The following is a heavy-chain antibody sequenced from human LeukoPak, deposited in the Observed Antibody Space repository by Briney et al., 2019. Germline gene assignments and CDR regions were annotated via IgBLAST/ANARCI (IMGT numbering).Heavy chain of an antibody. V-gene: IGHV4-39*01. CDR3: ARHNSGVAALIIYYFDY. J-gene: IGHJ4*02. D-gene: IGHD2-15*01. CDR1: GGSISSSSYY. Sequence: ASETLSLTCTVSGGSISSSSYYWGWIRQPPGKGLERIGSIYYSGSTYYNPSLKSRVTISVDTSKNQFSLKLSSVTAADTAVYYCARHNSGVAALIIYYFDYWGQGTLVTVSS. CDR2: IYYSGST.